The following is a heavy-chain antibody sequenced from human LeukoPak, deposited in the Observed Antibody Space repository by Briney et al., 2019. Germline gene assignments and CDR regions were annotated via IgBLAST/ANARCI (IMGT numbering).Heavy chain of an antibody. D-gene: IGHD1-20*01. Sequence: PGGSLRLSCAASGFTFSSYAMSWVRQAPGKGLEWVSAISGSGGSTYYADSVKGRFTISRDNSKNTLYLQMNNLRAEDTAVYYCAKVRTNWNDADFDYWGQGTLVTVSS. CDR2: ISGSGGST. J-gene: IGHJ4*02. V-gene: IGHV3-23*01. CDR1: GFTFSSYA. CDR3: AKVRTNWNDADFDY.